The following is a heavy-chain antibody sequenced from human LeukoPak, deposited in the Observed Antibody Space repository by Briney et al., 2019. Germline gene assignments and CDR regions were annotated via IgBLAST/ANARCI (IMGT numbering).Heavy chain of an antibody. CDR3: AANSGSYYYYYYYMDV. CDR1: GFTFSSYA. V-gene: IGHV3-23*01. J-gene: IGHJ6*03. D-gene: IGHD1-26*01. Sequence: PGGSLRLSCAASGFTFSSYAMSWVPRAPGKGLEWVSAIGGSGDSTYYADSVKGRFTISRDNSKNTLYLQMNSLRAEDTAVYYCAANSGSYYYYYYYMDVWGKGTTVTVSS. CDR2: IGGSGDST.